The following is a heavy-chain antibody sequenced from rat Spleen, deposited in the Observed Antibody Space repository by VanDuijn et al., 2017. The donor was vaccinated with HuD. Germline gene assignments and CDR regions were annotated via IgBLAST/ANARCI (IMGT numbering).Heavy chain of an antibody. CDR1: GFTFSDYY. Sequence: EVQLVESGGGLVQPGRSLKLSCAASGFTFSDYYMAWVRQAPKKGLEWVASISYEGNTAFYGDSMKGRFTISRDNAKSTLYLQMNSLRSEDTAAYYCARTTYDYFDYWGQGVMVTVSS. V-gene: IGHV5-22*01. CDR2: ISYEGNTA. D-gene: IGHD2-1*01. J-gene: IGHJ2*01. CDR3: ARTTYDYFDY.